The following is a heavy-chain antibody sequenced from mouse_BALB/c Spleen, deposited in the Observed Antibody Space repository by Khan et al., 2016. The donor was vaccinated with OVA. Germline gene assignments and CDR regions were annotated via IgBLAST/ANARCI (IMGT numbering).Heavy chain of an antibody. V-gene: IGHV14-3*02. CDR2: IDHPNGNT. Sequence: VQLTQSVAELVKSGATVKLSCTASGLNIKDTYMHWLKQWPEQGLEWIGRIDHPNGNTKYDPKFPGKATITADTSSQPAYLQPSSLTSEVSAVYYSANMARKWGQGTTLTVSS. J-gene: IGHJ2*01. CDR1: GLNIKDTY. CDR3: ANMARK.